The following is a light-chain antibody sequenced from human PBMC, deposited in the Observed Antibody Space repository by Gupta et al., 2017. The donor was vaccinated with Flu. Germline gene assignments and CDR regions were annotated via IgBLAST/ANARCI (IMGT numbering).Light chain of an antibody. J-gene: IGKJ4*01. CDR2: SAS. CDR1: QRITFN. Sequence: DTAALSCRASQRITFNLAWYQQKPGQAPRLLIYSASTRATGVPARFRGSGSGTDFTLTISSLQAEDIAVYYCQQYDKWPPVTFGGGTKVEI. V-gene: IGKV3-15*01. CDR3: QQYDKWPPVT.